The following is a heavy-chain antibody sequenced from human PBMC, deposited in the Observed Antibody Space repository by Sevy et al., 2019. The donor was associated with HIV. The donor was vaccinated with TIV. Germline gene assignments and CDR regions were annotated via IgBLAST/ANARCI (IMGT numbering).Heavy chain of an antibody. Sequence: ASVKVSCKASGGTFSSYAISWVRQAPGQGLEWMGGIIPIFGTANYAQTFQGRVTITADESTSTAYMELSSLRSEDTAVYYCARVVDIVATILITAGWFDPWGQGTLVTVSS. V-gene: IGHV1-69*13. J-gene: IGHJ5*02. CDR1: GGTFSSYA. D-gene: IGHD5-12*01. CDR2: IIPIFGTA. CDR3: ARVVDIVATILITAGWFDP.